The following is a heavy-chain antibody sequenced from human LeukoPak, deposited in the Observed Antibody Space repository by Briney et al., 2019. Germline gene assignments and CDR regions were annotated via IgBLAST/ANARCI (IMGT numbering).Heavy chain of an antibody. V-gene: IGHV4-39*01. J-gene: IGHJ6*02. Sequence: SETLSHTCTVSGGSIRNISYCWGWIRQPPGKGLEWIGSIFYSGSTFNHPSLKSRVTISVDTSRNQFSLQLRSVTAADTAVYYCAGHSRQLGLYGMDVWGQGTTVTVSS. CDR1: GGSIRNISYC. CDR2: IFYSGST. D-gene: IGHD6-13*01. CDR3: AGHSRQLGLYGMDV.